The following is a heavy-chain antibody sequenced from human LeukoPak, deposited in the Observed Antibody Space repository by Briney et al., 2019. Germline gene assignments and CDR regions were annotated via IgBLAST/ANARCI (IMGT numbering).Heavy chain of an antibody. V-gene: IGHV1-18*01. CDR1: GYPSVDFG. Sequence: ASVKVSCKTSGYPSVDFGITWVRQAPGQGLEWMGWISAFSGDTNYAQKLQGRVTMTRDTSTSTVYMELRRLRSDDTAVYYCGSDIRSDGSPADYWGQGTLVTVSS. CDR2: ISAFSGDT. J-gene: IGHJ4*02. D-gene: IGHD2-15*01. CDR3: GSDIRSDGSPADY.